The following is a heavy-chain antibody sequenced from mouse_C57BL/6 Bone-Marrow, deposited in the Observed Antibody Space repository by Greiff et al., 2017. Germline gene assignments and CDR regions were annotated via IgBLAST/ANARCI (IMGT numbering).Heavy chain of an antibody. CDR1: GFTFSSYG. CDR3: TRGDGRTWFAC. J-gene: IGHJ3*01. V-gene: IGHV5-6*01. D-gene: IGHD2-3*01. Sequence: EVQRVESGGDLVKPGGSLKLSCAASGFTFSSYGMSWVRQTPDKRLEWVATISSGGSYTYYPDSVKGRFTISRDNAKNTLYLQMSSLKSEYAAKYCCTRGDGRTWFACWGQGTLVTVSA. CDR2: ISSGGSYT.